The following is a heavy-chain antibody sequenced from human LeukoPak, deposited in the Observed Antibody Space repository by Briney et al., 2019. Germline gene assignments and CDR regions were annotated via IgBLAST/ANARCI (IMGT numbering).Heavy chain of an antibody. Sequence: GSLRLSCAASGFTFSSYAMSWVRQAPGKGLEWVSYISSSGSTIYYADSVKGRFTISRDNAKNSLYLQINSLRAEDTAVYYCARALRDTIAAPDAFDIWGQGTMVTVSS. CDR3: ARALRDTIAAPDAFDI. CDR1: GFTFSSYA. D-gene: IGHD6-13*01. J-gene: IGHJ3*02. V-gene: IGHV3-48*01. CDR2: ISSSGSTI.